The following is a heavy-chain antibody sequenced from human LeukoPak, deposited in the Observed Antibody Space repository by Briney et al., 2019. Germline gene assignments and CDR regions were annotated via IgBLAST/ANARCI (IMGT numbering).Heavy chain of an antibody. CDR1: GFTFSSYA. CDR2: ISGSGGST. Sequence: GGSLRLSCAASGFTFSSYAMSWVRQAPGKGLEWVSAISGSGGSTYYADSVKGRVTISRDNSKNTLYLQMNSLRAEDTAVYYCARVFPNPSHAVAYGGYFDYWGQGTLVTVSS. CDR3: ARVFPNPSHAVAYGGYFDY. J-gene: IGHJ4*02. V-gene: IGHV3-23*01. D-gene: IGHD6-19*01.